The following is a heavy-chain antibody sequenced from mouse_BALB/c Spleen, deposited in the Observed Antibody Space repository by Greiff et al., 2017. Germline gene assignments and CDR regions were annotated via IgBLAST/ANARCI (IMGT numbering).Heavy chain of an antibody. CDR2: VNPYNGGT. CDR1: GYTFTDYY. Sequence: EVQLQQSGPELVKPGASVKMSCKASGYTFTDYYMDWVKQSHGESFEWIGRVNPYNGGTSYNQKFKGKATLTVDKSSSTAYMELNSLTSEDSAVYYCAGNPAWFAYWGQGTLVTVSA. D-gene: IGHD2-1*01. J-gene: IGHJ3*01. V-gene: IGHV1-19*01. CDR3: AGNPAWFAY.